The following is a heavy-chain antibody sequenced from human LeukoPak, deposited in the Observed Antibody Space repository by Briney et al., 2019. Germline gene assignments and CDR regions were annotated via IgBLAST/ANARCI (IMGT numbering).Heavy chain of an antibody. CDR2: INSDGSST. V-gene: IGHV3-74*01. D-gene: IGHD6-6*01. CDR1: GFTFSSYW. CDR3: ANLVSSSGHFDY. Sequence: GGSLRLSCAASGFTFSSYWMHWVRQAPGKGLVWVSRINSDGSSTSYADSVKGRFTISRDNSKNTLYLQMNSLRAEDTAVYYCANLVSSSGHFDYWGQGTLVTVSS. J-gene: IGHJ4*02.